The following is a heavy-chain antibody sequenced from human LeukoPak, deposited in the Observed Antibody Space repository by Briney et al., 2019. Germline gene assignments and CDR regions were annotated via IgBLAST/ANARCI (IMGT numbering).Heavy chain of an antibody. CDR1: GYSISSGYY. V-gene: IGHV4-38-2*02. J-gene: IGHJ4*02. CDR3: ASSYYYDSSGYFDC. D-gene: IGHD3-22*01. Sequence: SETLSLTCTVSGYSISSGYYWGWIRQPPGKGLEWIGSIYHSGSTYYNPSLKSRVTISVDTSKNQFSLKLSSVTAADTAVYYCASSYYYDSSGYFDCWGQGTLVTVSS. CDR2: IYHSGST.